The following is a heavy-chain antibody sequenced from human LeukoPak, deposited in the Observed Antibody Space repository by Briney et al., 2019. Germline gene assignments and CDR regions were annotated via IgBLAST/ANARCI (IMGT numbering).Heavy chain of an antibody. J-gene: IGHJ4*02. CDR1: GLTFHDYA. CDR2: ISADGGST. Sequence: GGSLRLSCVASGLTFHDYAMHWVRQAPGKGLEWVSLISADGGSTFYADSVRGRFSISRDNSKNSLYLQMNSLRTEDTAMYYCAKESVKFDYWGQGTLVAVSS. D-gene: IGHD4-11*01. CDR3: AKESVKFDY. V-gene: IGHV3-43*02.